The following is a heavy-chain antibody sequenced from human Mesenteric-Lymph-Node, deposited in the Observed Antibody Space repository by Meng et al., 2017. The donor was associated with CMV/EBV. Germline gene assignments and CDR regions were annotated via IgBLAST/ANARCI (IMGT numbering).Heavy chain of an antibody. D-gene: IGHD4/OR15-4a*01. V-gene: IGHV3-74*01. J-gene: IGHJ4*02. CDR3: ARDMVQDY. CDR1: GFTFSAYE. CDR2: INSDGSST. Sequence: GESLKISCEGSGFTFSAYEMNWVRQAPGKGLVWVSRINSDGSSTSYADSVKGRFTISRDNAKNTLYLQMNSLRAEDTAVYYCARDMVQDYWGQGTLVTVSS.